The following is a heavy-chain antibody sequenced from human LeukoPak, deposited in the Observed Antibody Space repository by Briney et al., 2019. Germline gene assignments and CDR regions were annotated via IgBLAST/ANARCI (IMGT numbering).Heavy chain of an antibody. CDR2: TYYRSKWYN. CDR3: ARVGEQWLVFFDY. CDR1: GDSVSNNSAA. Sequence: SQTLSLTFAISGDSVSNNSAAWNWIRQSPSRGVEWLGSTYYRSKWYNDYAVSVKSRITINPDTSKNQFSLQLNSVTPEDTAVYYCARVGEQWLVFFDYWGQGTLVTVSS. V-gene: IGHV6-1*01. J-gene: IGHJ4*02. D-gene: IGHD6-19*01.